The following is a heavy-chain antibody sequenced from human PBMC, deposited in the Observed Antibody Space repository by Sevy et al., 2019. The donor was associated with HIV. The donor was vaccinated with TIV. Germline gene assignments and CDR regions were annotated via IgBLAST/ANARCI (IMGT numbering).Heavy chain of an antibody. J-gene: IGHJ3*02. CDR1: GYSFTSYW. Sequence: GESLKISCKGSGYSFTSYWIGWGRQMPGKGLEWGGIIYPGYSDTRYSTSFQGQVTISADKYISNAYLQLSSLKASDTAMYYCARLLTGDRGGFDIWGQGTMVTVSS. CDR3: ARLLTGDRGGFDI. D-gene: IGHD7-27*01. CDR2: IYPGYSDT. V-gene: IGHV5-51*01.